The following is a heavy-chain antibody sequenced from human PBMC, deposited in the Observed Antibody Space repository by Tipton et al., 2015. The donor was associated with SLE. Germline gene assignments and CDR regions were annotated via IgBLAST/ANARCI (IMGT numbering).Heavy chain of an antibody. D-gene: IGHD1-26*01. CDR2: IYHTGST. J-gene: IGHJ4*02. CDR3: ARVYQVGYFDY. V-gene: IGHV4-39*07. CDR1: GGSIRSSNYY. Sequence: GLVKPSETLSLTCTVSGGSIRSSNYYWAWIRQPPGKGLEWIGSIYHTGSTHYNPSLRSRATISVDTSKNQFSLKLSSVTAADTAVYYCARVYQVGYFDYWGQGTLVTVSS.